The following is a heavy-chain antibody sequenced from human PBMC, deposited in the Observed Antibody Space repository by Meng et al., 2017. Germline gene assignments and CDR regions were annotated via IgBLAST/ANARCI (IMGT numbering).Heavy chain of an antibody. J-gene: IGHJ6*02. V-gene: IGHV4-59*01. Sequence: ESLKISCTVSGGSISSYYWSWIRQPPGKGLEWIGYIYYSGSTNYNPSLKSRVTISVDTSKNQFSLKLSSVTAADTAVYYCARVNYGSGSYAPNYYYYGMDVWGQGTTVTVSS. CDR1: GGSISSYY. CDR2: IYYSGST. D-gene: IGHD3-10*01. CDR3: ARVNYGSGSYAPNYYYYGMDV.